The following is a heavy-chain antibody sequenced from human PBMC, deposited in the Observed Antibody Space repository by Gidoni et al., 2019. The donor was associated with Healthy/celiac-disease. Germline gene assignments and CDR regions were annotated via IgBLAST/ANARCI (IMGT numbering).Heavy chain of an antibody. J-gene: IGHJ4*02. V-gene: IGHV3-23*01. D-gene: IGHD3-22*01. CDR3: AKGGFLIVVAPVDY. Sequence: GSGGSTCYADSVKGRFTISRDNSKNTLYLQMNSLRAEDTAVYYCAKGGFLIVVAPVDYWGQGTLVTVSS. CDR2: GSGGST.